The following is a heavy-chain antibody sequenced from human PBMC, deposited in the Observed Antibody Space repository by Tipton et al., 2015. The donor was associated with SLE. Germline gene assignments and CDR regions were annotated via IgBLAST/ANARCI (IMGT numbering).Heavy chain of an antibody. J-gene: IGHJ4*02. CDR1: NGSINAYY. Sequence: TLSLTCTVSNGSINAYYWSWVRQTPGKGLEYIGHVFHLGAANYSPSLKSRVAMSVDPSKSQFSLRLRSVTAADTAVYYCARHGDSLMPPDYWGQGTLVTVSS. CDR2: VFHLGAA. CDR3: ARHGDSLMPPDY. D-gene: IGHD2-2*01. V-gene: IGHV4-59*08.